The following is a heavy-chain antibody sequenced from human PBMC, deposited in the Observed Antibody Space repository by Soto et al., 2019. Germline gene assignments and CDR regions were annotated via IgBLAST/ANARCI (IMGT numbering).Heavy chain of an antibody. Sequence: QVQLQESGPGLVKPSGTLSLTCAVSSGSISSSNWWSWVRQPPGKALEWIGEIYHSGSTNYNPSLKSRVTISVDKSKSQFSLKLSSVTAADTAVYYCARDLSNDYGSAFDIWGQGTMVTVSS. J-gene: IGHJ3*02. CDR3: ARDLSNDYGSAFDI. CDR2: IYHSGST. CDR1: SGSISSSNW. V-gene: IGHV4-4*02. D-gene: IGHD4-17*01.